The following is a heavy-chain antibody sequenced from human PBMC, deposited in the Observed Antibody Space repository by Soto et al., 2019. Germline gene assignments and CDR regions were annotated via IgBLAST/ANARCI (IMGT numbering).Heavy chain of an antibody. CDR2: ISANGFST. Sequence: GGSLRLCCAASGFTFDRYAMIWVRQAPGKGLEWVSSISANGFSTYYPDSVRGRFTISRDNSKDMLYLQMNSLTAEDTAVYYCAKDGQNIMAPADFDLRAQRAPVTGSS. CDR1: GFTFDRYA. V-gene: IGHV3-23*01. D-gene: IGHD5-12*01. CDR3: AKDGQNIMAPADFDL. J-gene: IGHJ4*02.